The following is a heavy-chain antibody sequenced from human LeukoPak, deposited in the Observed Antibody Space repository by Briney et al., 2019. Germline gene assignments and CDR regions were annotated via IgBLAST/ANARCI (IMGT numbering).Heavy chain of an antibody. CDR1: GGTFRSYP. V-gene: IGHV1-69*04. Sequence: ASVKVSCKASGGTFRSYPINWVRQAPGRGLEWMGSIIPIFDKPKYAQKFQGRVTITADKSTSIAYMELSRLRSEDTAVYYCARDRVAVPGTFDYWGRGTLLTVST. J-gene: IGHJ4*02. CDR3: ARDRVAVPGTFDY. CDR2: IIPIFDKP. D-gene: IGHD6-19*01.